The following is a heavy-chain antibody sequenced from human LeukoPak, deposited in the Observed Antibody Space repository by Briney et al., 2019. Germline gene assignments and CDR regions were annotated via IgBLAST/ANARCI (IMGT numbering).Heavy chain of an antibody. J-gene: IGHJ4*02. D-gene: IGHD3-22*01. V-gene: IGHV1-24*01. CDR3: ATSKFAYYYDSSGSMGRYDY. CDR1: GYTLTELS. Sequence: ASVKVSCKVSGYTLTELSMHWVRQAPGKGLEWMGGFDPEDGETIYAQKFQGRVTMTEDTSTDTAYMELSSLRSEDTAVYYCATSKFAYYYDSSGSMGRYDYWGQGTLVTVSS. CDR2: FDPEDGET.